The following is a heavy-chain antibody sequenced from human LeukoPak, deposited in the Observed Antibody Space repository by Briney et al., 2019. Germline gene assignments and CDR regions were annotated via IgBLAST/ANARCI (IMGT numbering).Heavy chain of an antibody. V-gene: IGHV4-61*05. CDR1: GCAISSSSYN. J-gene: IGHJ4*02. D-gene: IGHD3-10*01. CDR2: IYYSGST. CDR3: ARVGTYGSGSYLSWLDY. Sequence: SETLCLTCTASGCAISSSSYNRVWIRQPPGKRLEWLGSIYYSGSTNYNPSLKSRVTISVDTSKNQFSLKLSSVTAADTAVYYCARVGTYGSGSYLSWLDYWGQGTLVTVSS.